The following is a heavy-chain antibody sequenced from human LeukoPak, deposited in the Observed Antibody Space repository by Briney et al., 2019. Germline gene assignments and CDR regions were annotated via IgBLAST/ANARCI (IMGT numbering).Heavy chain of an antibody. D-gene: IGHD6-13*01. J-gene: IGHJ3*02. Sequence: GGSLRLSCAASGFTFSSYSMNWVRQAPGKGLEWVSSISSSSSYIYYADSVKGRFTISRDNAKNSLYLQMNSLRAEDTAVYNCARDGPLIAAAGGGGDAFDIWGQGTMVTVSS. CDR3: ARDGPLIAAAGGGGDAFDI. CDR2: ISSSSSYI. V-gene: IGHV3-21*01. CDR1: GFTFSSYS.